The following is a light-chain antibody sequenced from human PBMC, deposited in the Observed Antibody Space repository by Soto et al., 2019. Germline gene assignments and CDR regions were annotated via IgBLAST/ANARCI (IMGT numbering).Light chain of an antibody. CDR1: QSVSSY. J-gene: IGKJ1*01. CDR3: QQRSNWPPTWT. Sequence: EIVLSQSPATLSLSPGERATLSCRASQSVSSYLAWYQHIPGQAPRLLIYDASKRATGIPARFSGSGSGTDFTLHISRLEPEDFAVYYCQQRSNWPPTWTFGQGTKVEVK. CDR2: DAS. V-gene: IGKV3-11*01.